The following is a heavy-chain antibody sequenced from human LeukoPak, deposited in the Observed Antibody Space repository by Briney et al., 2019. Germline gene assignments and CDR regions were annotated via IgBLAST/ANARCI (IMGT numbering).Heavy chain of an antibody. J-gene: IGHJ3*02. V-gene: IGHV1-18*01. CDR2: ISAYNGNT. Sequence: ASVKVSCKASGYTFTSYGISWVRQAPGQGLEWMGWISAYNGNTNYAQKLQGRATMTTDTSTSTAYMELRSLRSDDTAVYYCARDPGGNGKLDAFDIWGQGTMVTVSS. CDR3: ARDPGGNGKLDAFDI. CDR1: GYTFTSYG. D-gene: IGHD4-23*01.